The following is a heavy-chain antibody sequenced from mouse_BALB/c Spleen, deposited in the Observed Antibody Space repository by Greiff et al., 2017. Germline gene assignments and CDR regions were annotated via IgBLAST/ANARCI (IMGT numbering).Heavy chain of an antibody. J-gene: IGHJ3*01. Sequence: EVQLVESGPGLVKPSQSLSLTCTVTGYSFTSDYAWYWIRQLPGNRLEWMGFISYSGSTSYNPSLKSRISITRDTSKNQFFLQLNSVTTEDTATCDRARNNYDYDWFAYWGQGTLVTVSA. CDR1: GYSFTSDYA. CDR3: ARNNYDYDWFAY. CDR2: ISYSGST. V-gene: IGHV3-2*02. D-gene: IGHD2-4*01.